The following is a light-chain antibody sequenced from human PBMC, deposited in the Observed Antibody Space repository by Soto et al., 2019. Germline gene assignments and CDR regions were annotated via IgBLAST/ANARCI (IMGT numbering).Light chain of an antibody. CDR3: QQYGNSPTWT. J-gene: IGKJ1*01. CDR1: QSVSSSY. CDR2: GAS. V-gene: IGKV3-20*01. Sequence: EIVLTQSPGTLSFSPGERATLSCRASQSVSSSYLAWYQQKPGQAPRLLIYGASSRATGIPDRFSGSGSGTDFTLTISSLEPEDFAVYYCQQYGNSPTWTFGQGTKVDIK.